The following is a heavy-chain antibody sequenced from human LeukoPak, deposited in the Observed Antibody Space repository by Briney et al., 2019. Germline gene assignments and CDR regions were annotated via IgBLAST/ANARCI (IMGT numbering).Heavy chain of an antibody. V-gene: IGHV4-59*08. CDR1: GGSISSYY. J-gene: IGHJ4*02. Sequence: PSETLSLTCTVSGGSISSYYWSWIRQPPGKGLEWIGYIYYSGSTNYNPSLKSRVTISVDTSKNQFSLKLSSVTAADTAVYYCARGSGYDILTGYAPFDYWGQGTLVTVSS. D-gene: IGHD3-9*01. CDR2: IYYSGST. CDR3: ARGSGYDILTGYAPFDY.